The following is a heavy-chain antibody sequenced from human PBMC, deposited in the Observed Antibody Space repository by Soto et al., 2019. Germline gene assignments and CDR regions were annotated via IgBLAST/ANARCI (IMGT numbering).Heavy chain of an antibody. J-gene: IGHJ6*02. CDR2: IYTSGST. D-gene: IGHD6-6*01. CDR1: GGSISSYY. CDR3: ARESPLYSSSGGLYYGMDV. V-gene: IGHV4-4*07. Sequence: LSLTCTVSGGSISSYYWSWIRQPAGKGLEWIGRIYTSGSTNYNPSLKSRVTTSVDTSKNQFSLKLSSVTAADTAVYYCARESPLYSSSGGLYYGMDVWGQGTTVTVSS.